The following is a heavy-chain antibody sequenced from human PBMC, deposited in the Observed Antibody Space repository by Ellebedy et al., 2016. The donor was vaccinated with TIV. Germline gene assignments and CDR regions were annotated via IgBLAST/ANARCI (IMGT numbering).Heavy chain of an antibody. Sequence: AASVKVSCKASGYTFTSYGSSWVRQAPGQGLEWMGWISAYNGNTNYAQKLQGRVTMTTDTSTSTAYMELRSLRSDDTAVYYCARDKGDDYVWGSYLDYWGQGTLVTVSS. J-gene: IGHJ4*02. CDR2: ISAYNGNT. CDR3: ARDKGDDYVWGSYLDY. D-gene: IGHD3-16*02. CDR1: GYTFTSYG. V-gene: IGHV1-18*01.